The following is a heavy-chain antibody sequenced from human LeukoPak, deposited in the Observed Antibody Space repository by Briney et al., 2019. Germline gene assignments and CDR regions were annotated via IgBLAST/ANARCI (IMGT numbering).Heavy chain of an antibody. CDR2: ISAYNGNT. CDR1: GYTFTSYG. Sequence: GASVKVSCKASGYTFTSYGISWVRQAPGQGLEWMGWISAYNGNTNYAQKLQRRVTMTTDTSTSTAYMELRSLRSDDTAVYYCAREQYDILTGFFYYYMDVWGKGTTVTISS. J-gene: IGHJ6*03. V-gene: IGHV1-18*01. CDR3: AREQYDILTGFFYYYMDV. D-gene: IGHD3-9*01.